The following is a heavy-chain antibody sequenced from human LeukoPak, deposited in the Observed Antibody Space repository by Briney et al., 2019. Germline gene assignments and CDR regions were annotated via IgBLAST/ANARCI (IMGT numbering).Heavy chain of an antibody. J-gene: IGHJ4*02. D-gene: IGHD2-21*01. V-gene: IGHV4-34*01. CDR1: GFTFSSYA. CDR3: AGGGGEAPSS. Sequence: GSPRLSCAASGFTFSSYAMSWVRQPPGKGPEWIGEINHSGSTNYNPSLKSRVTISVDTSKNQFSLRLSSVTAADTAVYYCAGGGGEAPSSWGLGTLVTVSS. CDR2: INHSGST.